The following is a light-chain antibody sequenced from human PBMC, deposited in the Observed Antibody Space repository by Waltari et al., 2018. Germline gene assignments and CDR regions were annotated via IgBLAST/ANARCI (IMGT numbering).Light chain of an antibody. CDR3: CSYAFSSNWV. V-gene: IGLV2-8*01. CDR1: SRAVGGLNH. Sequence: QSALTQPPSASGSPGPSVTISCTGTSRAVGGLNHVSWFQQHPGKAPNLMIFEVSKRPSGVPDRFSGSKSGNTASLTVSGLQAEDEADYYCCSYAFSSNWVFGGGTKLTVL. J-gene: IGLJ3*02. CDR2: EVS.